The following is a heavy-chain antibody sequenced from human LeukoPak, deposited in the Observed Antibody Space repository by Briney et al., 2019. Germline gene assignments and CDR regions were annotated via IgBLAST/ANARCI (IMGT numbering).Heavy chain of an antibody. V-gene: IGHV4-4*08. J-gene: IGHJ4*02. Sequence: PSETLSLTCTVSGASMSPYYWNWIRQPTGKGLEWIGRIYTSGSTNYNPSLKSRVTISVDTSKNQFSLKLSSVTAADTAVYYCARHSMTDTAMVKDYFDYWGQGTLVTVSS. D-gene: IGHD5-18*01. CDR3: ARHSMTDTAMVKDYFDY. CDR2: IYTSGST. CDR1: GASMSPYY.